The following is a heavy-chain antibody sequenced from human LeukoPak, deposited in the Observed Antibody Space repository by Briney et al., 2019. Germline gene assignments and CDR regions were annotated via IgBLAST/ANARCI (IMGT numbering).Heavy chain of an antibody. V-gene: IGHV3-48*02. CDR2: ISSSSTTI. CDR3: AKPVPDRSGWNFGY. D-gene: IGHD6-19*01. J-gene: IGHJ4*02. Sequence: PGGSLRLSCTASGFTVSGNYMSWVRQAPGKGLEWVSYISSSSTTIYYADSVKGRFTISRDNAKNSLYLQMNSLRDEDTAVYYCAKPVPDRSGWNFGYWGQGTLVTVSS. CDR1: GFTVSGNY.